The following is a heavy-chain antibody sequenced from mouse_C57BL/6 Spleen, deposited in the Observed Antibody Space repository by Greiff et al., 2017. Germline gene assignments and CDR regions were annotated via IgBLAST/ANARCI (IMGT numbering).Heavy chain of an antibody. V-gene: IGHV1-53*01. CDR3: ARNGNYPYYAMDY. J-gene: IGHJ4*01. D-gene: IGHD2-1*01. CDR2: INPSNGGT. Sequence: QVQLQQPGTELVKPGASVKLSCKASGYTFTSYWMHWVKQRPGQGLEWIGNINPSNGGTNYNEKFKSKATRTVDKSTSTAYMQLSSLTSEDSAVYYCARNGNYPYYAMDYWGQGTSVTVSS. CDR1: GYTFTSYW.